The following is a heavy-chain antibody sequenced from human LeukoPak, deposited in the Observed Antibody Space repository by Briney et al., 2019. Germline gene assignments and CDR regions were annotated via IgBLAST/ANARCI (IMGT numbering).Heavy chain of an antibody. V-gene: IGHV7-4-1*02. J-gene: IGHJ4*02. D-gene: IGHD3-9*01. Sequence: ASVKVSCKASGYTFTSYAMNWVRQAPGQGLEWMGWINTNTGNPTSAQGFTGRFVFSLDTSVSTAYLQISSLKAEDTAVYYCARDGVLRYFDWLFPLGYWGQGTLVTVSS. CDR2: INTNTGNP. CDR3: ARDGVLRYFDWLFPLGY. CDR1: GYTFTSYA.